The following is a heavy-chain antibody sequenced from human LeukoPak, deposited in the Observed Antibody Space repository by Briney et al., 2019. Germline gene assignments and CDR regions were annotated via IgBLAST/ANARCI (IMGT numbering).Heavy chain of an antibody. J-gene: IGHJ4*02. V-gene: IGHV3-30*03. Sequence: PGGSLRLSCAASXFXXSGYGMHWVXXAPXKXLEWVSLISYDGNNKYYADSVKGRFTISRDNSKNTLYLQMNSLRAEDTAXXYCXRGITLPDCWGQGTLVTDSS. CDR2: ISYDGNNK. CDR1: XFXXSGYG. CDR3: XRGITLPDC. D-gene: IGHD2/OR15-2a*01.